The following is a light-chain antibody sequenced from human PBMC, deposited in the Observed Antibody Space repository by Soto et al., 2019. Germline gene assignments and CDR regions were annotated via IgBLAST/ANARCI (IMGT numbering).Light chain of an antibody. CDR1: QTISTY. CDR2: DAS. CDR3: QQYNSYSCT. J-gene: IGKJ2*02. Sequence: DIQMTQSPSSLSASVGDRVTITCRASQTISTYLNWYQQKPGKAPRLLIYDASSLLSGVPSRFSGSGSGTDFTLTIASLQPEDFSTYDCQQYNSYSCTFGQGTKLEIK. V-gene: IGKV1-39*01.